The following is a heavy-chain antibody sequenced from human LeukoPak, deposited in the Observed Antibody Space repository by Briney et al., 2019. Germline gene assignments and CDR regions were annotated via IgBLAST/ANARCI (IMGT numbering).Heavy chain of an antibody. CDR3: ARALPD. J-gene: IGHJ4*02. CDR2: IGSADDT. Sequence: GGSLRLSCAASGFTFSSSDMHWVRQAPGKGLEWVSVIGSADDTYYPDSVKGRFTISRENAKNTLYLQMNSLRAGDTAVYYCARALPDWGQGTLVTVSS. V-gene: IGHV3-13*04. CDR1: GFTFSSSD.